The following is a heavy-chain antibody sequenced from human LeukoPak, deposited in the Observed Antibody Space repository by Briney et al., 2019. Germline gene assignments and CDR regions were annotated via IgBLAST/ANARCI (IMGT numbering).Heavy chain of an antibody. V-gene: IGHV3-23*01. CDR2: ISGSVDTT. J-gene: IGHJ4*02. CDR3: AKRANYGDFDY. CDR1: GFSFNNYA. Sequence: GGSLRLXCVASGFSFNNYAMNWGRQAPGKGLEWVSVISGSVDTTYYADSVKGRFTISRDNSKNTLYLQMNNLRADDTAVYYCAKRANYGDFDYWGQGTLVTVSS. D-gene: IGHD4-17*01.